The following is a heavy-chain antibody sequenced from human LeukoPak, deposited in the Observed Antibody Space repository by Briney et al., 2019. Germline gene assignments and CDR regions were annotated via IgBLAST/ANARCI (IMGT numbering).Heavy chain of an antibody. J-gene: IGHJ4*02. V-gene: IGHV3-74*01. CDR2: INSDGGST. CDR1: GFTFSSYW. CDR3: ARGYSYGYGDY. D-gene: IGHD5-18*01. Sequence: GRSLRLSCAASGFTFSSYWMHWVRQAPGKGLVWVSRINSDGGSTSYADSVKGRFTISRDNAKNTLYLQMNSLRAEDTAVYYCARGYSYGYGDYWGQGTLVTVSS.